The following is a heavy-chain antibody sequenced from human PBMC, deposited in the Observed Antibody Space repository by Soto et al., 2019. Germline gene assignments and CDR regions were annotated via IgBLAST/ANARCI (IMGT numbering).Heavy chain of an antibody. J-gene: IGHJ6*02. CDR3: ARAYYDSSGYYYYYYGMDV. Sequence: GGSLRLSCAASGFTFSSYSMNWVRQAPGKGLEWVSYISSSSSTIYYADSVKGRFTISRDNAKNSLYLQKNSLRDEDTAVYYCARAYYDSSGYYYYYYGMDVWGQGTTVTVSS. D-gene: IGHD3-22*01. CDR2: ISSSSSTI. V-gene: IGHV3-48*02. CDR1: GFTFSSYS.